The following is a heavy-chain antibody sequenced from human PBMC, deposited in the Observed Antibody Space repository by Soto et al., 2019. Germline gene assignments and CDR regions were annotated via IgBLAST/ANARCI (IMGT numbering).Heavy chain of an antibody. CDR1: GGTFSTYI. J-gene: IGHJ3*01. Sequence: QVLLVQSGAEVRKPGSSVKVSCKAPGGTFSTYIISWVRQAPGQGLEWMGRIIPIPDITNYAQKFQGRVTVTADRSTSTAYMELTSLKSEDTAVYYCARDRITTRGDAFDLWGQGTMVTVSS. D-gene: IGHD3-3*01. V-gene: IGHV1-69*08. CDR2: IIPIPDIT. CDR3: ARDRITTRGDAFDL.